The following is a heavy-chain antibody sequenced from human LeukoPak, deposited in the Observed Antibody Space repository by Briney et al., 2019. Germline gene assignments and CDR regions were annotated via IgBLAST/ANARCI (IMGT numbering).Heavy chain of an antibody. J-gene: IGHJ6*02. D-gene: IGHD6-6*01. Sequence: HPGGSLRLSCAASGFTFSSYDMHWVRHAAGKGLEWVSAIGTAGDTYYPGSVKGRFTISRENAKNSLYLQMNSLRAEDTAVYYCARDFYSSSGYYYYGMDVWGQGTTVTASS. CDR3: ARDFYSSSGYYYYGMDV. CDR1: GFTFSSYD. V-gene: IGHV3-13*01. CDR2: IGTAGDT.